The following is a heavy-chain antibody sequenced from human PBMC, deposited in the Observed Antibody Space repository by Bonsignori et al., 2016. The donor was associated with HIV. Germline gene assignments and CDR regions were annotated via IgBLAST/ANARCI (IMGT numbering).Heavy chain of an antibody. J-gene: IGHJ3*01. CDR1: GFTFHTSW. Sequence: EVQLVESGGGLVQPGKSLRLSCAASGFTFHTSWMSWVRQAPGKGLEWVASIKQDGSERYNVDSVKGRFTISRDNAKNSLYLEMKGLRVEDTAVYYCARTPWAHDA. CDR2: IKQDGSER. CDR3: ARTPWAHDA. D-gene: IGHD2-15*01. V-gene: IGHV3-7*05.